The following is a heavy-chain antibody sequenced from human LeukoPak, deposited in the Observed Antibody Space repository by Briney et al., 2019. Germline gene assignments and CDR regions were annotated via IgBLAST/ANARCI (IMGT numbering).Heavy chain of an antibody. D-gene: IGHD2-15*01. Sequence: SETLSLTCAVYGGSFSGYYWSWIRQPPGKGLEWIGDINHSGSTNYNPSLKSRVTISVDTSKNQFSLKLSSVTAADTAVYYCARNSVARSTIFYYYGMDVWGQGTTVTVSS. V-gene: IGHV4-34*01. CDR3: ARNSVARSTIFYYYGMDV. CDR1: GGSFSGYY. CDR2: INHSGST. J-gene: IGHJ6*02.